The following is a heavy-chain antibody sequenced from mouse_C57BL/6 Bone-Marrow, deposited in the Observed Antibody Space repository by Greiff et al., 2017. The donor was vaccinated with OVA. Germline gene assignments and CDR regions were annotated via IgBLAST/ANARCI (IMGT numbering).Heavy chain of an antibody. CDR2: INYDGSST. CDR3: ARDGLLVFDY. CDR1: GFTFSDYY. D-gene: IGHD2-3*01. J-gene: IGHJ2*01. Sequence: EVKVVESEGGLVQPGSSMKLSCTASGFTFSDYYMAWVRQVPEKGLEWVANINYDGSSTYYLDSLKSRFIISRDNAKNILYLQMSSLKSEDTATYYCARDGLLVFDYWGQGTTLTVSS. V-gene: IGHV5-16*01.